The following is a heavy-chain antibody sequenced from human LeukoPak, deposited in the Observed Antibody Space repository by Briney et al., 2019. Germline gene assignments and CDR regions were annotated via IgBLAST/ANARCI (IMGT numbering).Heavy chain of an antibody. CDR3: ARVWVGQTNVLRYFDWLSADHS. Sequence: GASVKVSCKASGYTFTGYYMHWVRQAPGQGLEWMGWINPNSGGTNYAQKFQGWVTMTRDTSISTAYMELSRLRSDDTAVYYCARVWVGQTNVLRYFDWLSADHSWGQGTLVTVSS. D-gene: IGHD3-9*01. CDR1: GYTFTGYY. CDR2: INPNSGGT. V-gene: IGHV1-2*04. J-gene: IGHJ4*02.